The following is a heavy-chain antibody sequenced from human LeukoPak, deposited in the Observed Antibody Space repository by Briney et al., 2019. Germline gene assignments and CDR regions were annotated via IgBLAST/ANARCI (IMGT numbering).Heavy chain of an antibody. J-gene: IGHJ5*02. V-gene: IGHV3-21*01. Sequence: GGALRLSCAASGFTFSSYSMNWVRQAPGKGLEWVSSIRSSSSYIYYAYSVKGRFTISRDNAKNSLYLQMNSLRAEDTAVYYCARDPTESCTGGVCYNWFDPWGQGTLVTVSS. CDR2: IRSSSSYI. CDR1: GFTFSSYS. CDR3: ARDPTESCTGGVCYNWFDP. D-gene: IGHD2-8*02.